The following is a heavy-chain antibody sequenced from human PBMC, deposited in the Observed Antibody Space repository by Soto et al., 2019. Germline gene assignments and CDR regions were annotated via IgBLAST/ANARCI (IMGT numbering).Heavy chain of an antibody. CDR1: GYSFTSYG. Sequence: QIQLVQSGAEVKKPGASVKVSCKASGYSFTSYGISWVRQATGQGLEWMGWISAYNGNTNYAQKFQGRVTMTTDTSTSTAYMELRSLRSDDTAMAYCARFLRVTREDDYWGQGTMVTVSS. CDR2: ISAYNGNT. D-gene: IGHD4-17*01. J-gene: IGHJ4*02. CDR3: ARFLRVTREDDY. V-gene: IGHV1-18*01.